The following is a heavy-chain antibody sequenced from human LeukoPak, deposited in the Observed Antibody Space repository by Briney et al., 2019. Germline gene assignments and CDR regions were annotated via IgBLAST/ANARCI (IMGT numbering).Heavy chain of an antibody. J-gene: IGHJ4*02. CDR2: INHRGST. CDR3: ARRKSGSYHFDY. CDR1: GGSFSGYY. D-gene: IGHD1-26*01. V-gene: IGHV4-34*01. Sequence: SETLSLTCAVYGGSFSGYYWNWIRQPPGKGLEWIGEINHRGSTNYNPSLKSRVTISVDTSKKQFSLKLSSVTAADTAVYYCARRKSGSYHFDYWGQGTLVTVSS.